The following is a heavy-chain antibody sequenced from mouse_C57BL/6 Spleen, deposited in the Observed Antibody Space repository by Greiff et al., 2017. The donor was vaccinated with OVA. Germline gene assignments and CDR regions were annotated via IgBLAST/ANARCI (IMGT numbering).Heavy chain of an antibody. CDR3: ARDEGNYVGY. Sequence: EVKLQESGPGLVKPSQSLSLTCSVTGYSITSGYYWNWIRQFPGNKLEWMGYISYDGSNNYNPSLKNRISITRDTSKNQFFLKLNSVTTEDTATYYCARDEGNYVGYWGQGTTLTVSS. CDR1: GYSITSGYY. V-gene: IGHV3-6*01. J-gene: IGHJ2*01. CDR2: ISYDGSN.